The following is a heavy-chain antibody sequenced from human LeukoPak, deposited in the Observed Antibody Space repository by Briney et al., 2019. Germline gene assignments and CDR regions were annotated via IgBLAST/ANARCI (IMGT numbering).Heavy chain of an antibody. CDR2: ISGSGGST. V-gene: IGHV3-23*01. CDR3: AKDFYGDYVPNWFDP. J-gene: IGHJ5*02. Sequence: GGSLRLSCAASGFTFSSYEMSWVRQAPGKGLEWVSAISGSGGSTYYADSVKGRFTISRDNSKNTLYLQMNSLRAEDTAVYYCAKDFYGDYVPNWFDPWGQGTLVTVSS. CDR1: GFTFSSYE. D-gene: IGHD4-17*01.